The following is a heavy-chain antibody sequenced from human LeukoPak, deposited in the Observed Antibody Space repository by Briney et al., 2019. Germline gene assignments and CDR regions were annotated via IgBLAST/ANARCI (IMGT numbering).Heavy chain of an antibody. CDR2: INHSGST. V-gene: IGHV4-34*01. Sequence: SETLSLTSAVYGGSFSGYYWSWIRQPPGKGLEWIGEINHSGSTNYNPSLKSRVTISVDTSKNQFSLKLSSVTAADTAVYYCARVRSYGLYYFDYWGQGTLVTVSS. CDR1: GGSFSGYY. J-gene: IGHJ4*02. CDR3: ARVRSYGLYYFDY. D-gene: IGHD5-18*01.